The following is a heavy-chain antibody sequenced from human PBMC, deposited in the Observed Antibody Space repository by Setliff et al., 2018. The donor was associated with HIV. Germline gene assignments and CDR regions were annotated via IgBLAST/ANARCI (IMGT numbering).Heavy chain of an antibody. V-gene: IGHV4-38-2*02. CDR3: ARNGADYDSSGYYYEVDY. D-gene: IGHD3-22*01. CDR2: IYHSGST. Sequence: NPSETLSLTCTVSGYSISSGYYWGWIRQPPGKGLEWIGSIYHSGSTYYNPSLKSRVTISVDTSKNQFSLKLSSVTAADTAVYYCARNGADYDSSGYYYEVDYWGQGTLVTVSS. CDR1: GYSISSGYY. J-gene: IGHJ4*02.